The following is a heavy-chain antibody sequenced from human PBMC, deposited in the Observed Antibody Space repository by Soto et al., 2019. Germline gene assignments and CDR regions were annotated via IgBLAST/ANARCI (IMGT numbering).Heavy chain of an antibody. CDR3: ARDFWGENSSSST. D-gene: IGHD6-6*01. V-gene: IGHV3-30*03. Sequence: GGSLGLSCAASGFPVCSYGVHWFRKAPGKGLEWVAVISYDGSNKYYADSVKGRFTISRDNSKNTLYLQMNSLRAEDTAVYYCARDFWGENSSSSTWGQGTLVTVSS. J-gene: IGHJ5*02. CDR2: ISYDGSNK. CDR1: GFPVCSYG.